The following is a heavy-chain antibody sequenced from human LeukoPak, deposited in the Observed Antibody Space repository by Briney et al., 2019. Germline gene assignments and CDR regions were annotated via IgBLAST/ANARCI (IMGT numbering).Heavy chain of an antibody. D-gene: IGHD3-22*01. J-gene: IGHJ4*02. CDR1: GLTVRNNY. CDR2: IKQDGSEK. V-gene: IGHV3-7*01. Sequence: GGSLRLSCAASGLTVRNNYMSWVRQAPGKGLEWVANIKQDGSEKYYVDSVKGRFTISRDNAKNSLYLQMNSLRAEDTAVYYCARDGADYYDSFLFDYWGQGTLVTVSS. CDR3: ARDGADYYDSFLFDY.